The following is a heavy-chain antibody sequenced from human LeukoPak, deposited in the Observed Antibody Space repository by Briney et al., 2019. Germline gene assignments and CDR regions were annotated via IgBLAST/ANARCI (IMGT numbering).Heavy chain of an antibody. J-gene: IGHJ6*03. CDR3: ARVASSWAHYYYYYMDV. Sequence: GGSLRLSCAASGFTFSSYSMNWVRQAPGKGLEWVSYISSSSSTLYYAHSVKGRFTISRDNAKNSQYLQMHSLRAEDTAVYYCARVASSWAHYYYYYMDVWGKGTTVTVSS. CDR2: ISSSSSTL. D-gene: IGHD6-13*01. CDR1: GFTFSSYS. V-gene: IGHV3-48*01.